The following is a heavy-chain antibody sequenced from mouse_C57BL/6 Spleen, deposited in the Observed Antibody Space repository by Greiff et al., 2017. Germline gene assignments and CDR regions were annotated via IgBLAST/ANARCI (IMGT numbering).Heavy chain of an antibody. D-gene: IGHD2-4*01. CDR2: IDPETGGT. J-gene: IGHJ2*01. CDR1: GYTFTDYE. V-gene: IGHV1-15*01. Sequence: VQLKQSGAELVRPGASVTLSCKASGYTFTDYEMHWVKQTPVHGLEWIGAIDPETGGTAYNQKFKGKAILTADKSSSTAYMGLRSLTSEDSAVYYCNAYDYDRGDFDYWGQGTTLTVSS. CDR3: NAYDYDRGDFDY.